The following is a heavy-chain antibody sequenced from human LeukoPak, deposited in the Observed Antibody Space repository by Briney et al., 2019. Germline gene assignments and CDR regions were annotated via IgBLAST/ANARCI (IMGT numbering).Heavy chain of an antibody. Sequence: ASVKVSCKPSGYIFTVNYLHWVRQAPGQGLEWVGWMNPNSGVTGYAQNFQGRVTMTRDTSISTAYMELSSLTSDDTAVYYCTRGAGTSWFWGQGSLVTVSS. CDR1: GYIFTVNY. J-gene: IGHJ4*02. D-gene: IGHD2-2*01. CDR3: TRGAGTSWF. CDR2: MNPNSGVT. V-gene: IGHV1-2*02.